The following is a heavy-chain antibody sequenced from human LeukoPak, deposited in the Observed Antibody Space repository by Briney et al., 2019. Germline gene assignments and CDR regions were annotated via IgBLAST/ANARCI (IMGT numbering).Heavy chain of an antibody. CDR1: GGTFSSYA. Sequence: SVKVSCKASGGTFSSYAISWVRQAPGQGLEWMGGIIPIFGKANYAQKFQGRVTITTDESTSTAYMELSSLRSEDTAVYYCARSKEKGRDGYNYLDYWGQGTLVTVSS. CDR3: ARSKEKGRDGYNYLDY. CDR2: IIPIFGKA. D-gene: IGHD5-24*01. J-gene: IGHJ4*02. V-gene: IGHV1-69*05.